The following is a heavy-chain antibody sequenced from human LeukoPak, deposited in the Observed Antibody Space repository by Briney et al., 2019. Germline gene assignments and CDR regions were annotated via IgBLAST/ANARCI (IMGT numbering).Heavy chain of an antibody. V-gene: IGHV4-4*07. CDR3: ARGELEPADYYYYYYMDV. Sequence: QPAETLSLTCTVSGGSISSYYWSWIRQPAGKGLEWIGRIYTSGSTNYNPSLKSRVTMSVDTSKNQFSLKLSSVTAADTAVYYCARGELEPADYYYYYYMDVWGKGTTVTVSS. CDR1: GGSISSYY. J-gene: IGHJ6*03. D-gene: IGHD1-1*01. CDR2: IYTSGST.